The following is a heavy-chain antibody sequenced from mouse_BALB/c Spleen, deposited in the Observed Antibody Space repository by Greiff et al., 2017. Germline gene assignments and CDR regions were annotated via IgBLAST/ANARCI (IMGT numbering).Heavy chain of an antibody. J-gene: IGHJ3*01. D-gene: IGHD1-3*01. V-gene: IGHV1-7*01. Sequence: QVQLQQSGAELAKPGASVKMSCKASGYTFTSYWMHWVKQRPGQGLEWIGYINPSTGYTEYNQKFKDKATLTADKSSSTAYMQLSSLTSEDSAVYYCAELEGAYWGQGTLVTVSA. CDR2: INPSTGYT. CDR1: GYTFTSYW. CDR3: AELEGAY.